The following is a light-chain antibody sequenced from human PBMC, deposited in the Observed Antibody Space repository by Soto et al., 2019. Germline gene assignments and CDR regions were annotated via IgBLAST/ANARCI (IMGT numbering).Light chain of an antibody. CDR2: EVT. J-gene: IGLJ2*01. CDR3: SSYAGNNNLL. CDR1: SSDVGAYNY. Sequence: SALTQPPSASGSPGQSVTISCTGTSSDVGAYNYVSWYQQHPGKAPKLILYEVTKRPSGVPDRFSGSKSGNTASLTVSGLQADDESDYYCSSYAGNNNLLFGGGTKLTVL. V-gene: IGLV2-8*01.